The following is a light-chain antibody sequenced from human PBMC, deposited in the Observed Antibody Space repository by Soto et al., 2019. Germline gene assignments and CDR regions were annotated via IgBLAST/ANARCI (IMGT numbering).Light chain of an antibody. CDR2: WAS. CDR1: QSVLYSSNNKNY. Sequence: IVMTHSPDSLAVSLGERATINCKSSQSVLYSSNNKNYLAWYQQKPGQPPKLLIYWASTRESGVPDRFSGSGSGTDFTLTISRLEPEDFAVFYCQQYGNSPITFGQGTRLEIK. V-gene: IGKV4-1*01. CDR3: QQYGNSPIT. J-gene: IGKJ5*01.